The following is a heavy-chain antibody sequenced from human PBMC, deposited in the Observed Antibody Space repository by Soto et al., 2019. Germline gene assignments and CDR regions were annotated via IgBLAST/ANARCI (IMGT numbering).Heavy chain of an antibody. CDR1: GFTFDVYA. CDR3: AKDISLRGWVYLVVEY. V-gene: IGHV3-9*01. CDR2: INYNSGSV. J-gene: IGHJ4*02. Sequence: EVQLVESGGGWVQPGRSLRLSCAASGFTFDVYAMHWVRQAPGKGLVWVSGINYNSGSVVYADSVKGRFTISRDNAKNSLHLKMNSLRDEDTAVYYCAKDISLRGWVYLVVEYWGQGTLVTV. D-gene: IGHD6-13*01.